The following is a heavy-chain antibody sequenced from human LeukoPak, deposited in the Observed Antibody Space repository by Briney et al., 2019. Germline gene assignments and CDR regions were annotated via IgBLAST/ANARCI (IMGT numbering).Heavy chain of an antibody. Sequence: SETLSLTCTVSGGSISSYYGSWIRQPPGKGLEWIGYIYNSGSTNHNPSLRSRVTISVDTSKNQFSLKLSSVTAADTAVYYCARAGTIAAAGNDYYGMDVWGHRTTVTVSS. CDR2: IYNSGST. D-gene: IGHD6-13*01. V-gene: IGHV4-59*01. CDR1: GGSISSYY. CDR3: ARAGTIAAAGNDYYGMDV. J-gene: IGHJ6*02.